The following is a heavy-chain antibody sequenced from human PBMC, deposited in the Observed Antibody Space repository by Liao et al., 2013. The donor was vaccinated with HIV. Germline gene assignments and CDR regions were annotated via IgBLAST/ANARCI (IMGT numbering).Heavy chain of an antibody. J-gene: IGHJ6*03. CDR3: AKSDYGTGSDRYSYFYTDV. D-gene: IGHD3-10*01. CDR1: GGSISSSSYY. CDR2: IYYSGST. Sequence: QVQLQESGPGLVKPSETLSLTCTVSGGSISSSSYYWGWIRQPPGKGLEWIGSIYYSGSTYYNPSLKSRVTISVDTSKNQFSMKMSSVTATDTAVYYCAKSDYGTGSDRYSYFYTDVWGEGTTVTVSS. V-gene: IGHV4-39*07.